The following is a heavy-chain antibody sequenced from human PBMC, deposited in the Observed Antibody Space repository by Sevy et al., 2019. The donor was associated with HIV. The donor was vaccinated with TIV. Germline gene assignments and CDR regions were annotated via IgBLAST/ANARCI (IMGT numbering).Heavy chain of an antibody. Sequence: GGSLRLSCAASGFTFSSYAMHWVRQAPGKGLEWVAVISYDGSNKYYADSVKGRFTISRDNSKNTLYLQMNSLRAEDTAVYYCARGMTTVTYFDYWGQGTLVTVSS. J-gene: IGHJ4*02. D-gene: IGHD4-17*01. CDR2: ISYDGSNK. CDR1: GFTFSSYA. CDR3: ARGMTTVTYFDY. V-gene: IGHV3-30-3*01.